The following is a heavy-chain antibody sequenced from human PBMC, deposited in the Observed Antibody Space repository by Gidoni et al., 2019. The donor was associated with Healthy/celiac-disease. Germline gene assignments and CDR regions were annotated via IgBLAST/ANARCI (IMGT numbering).Heavy chain of an antibody. Sequence: GTLSLTCAVSGGSISSSNWWSWVRQPPGKGLEWIGEIYHSGSTNYNPSLKSRVTISVDKSKNQFSLKLSSVTAADTAVYYCARDGLRMVRGVTPYMDVWGKGTTVTVSS. V-gene: IGHV4-4*02. CDR2: IYHSGST. D-gene: IGHD3-10*01. J-gene: IGHJ6*03. CDR3: ARDGLRMVRGVTPYMDV. CDR1: GGSISSSNW.